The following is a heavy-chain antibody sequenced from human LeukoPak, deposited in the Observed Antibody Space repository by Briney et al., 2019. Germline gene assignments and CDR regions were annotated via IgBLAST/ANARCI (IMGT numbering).Heavy chain of an antibody. Sequence: GGSLRLSCAASGFTFSSYAMSWVRQAPGKGLEWVSSISSSSSYIYYADSVKGRFTISRDNAKNSLYLQMNSLRAEDTAVYYCAREYCSGGSCSSRLYYFDYWGQGTLVTVSS. CDR2: ISSSSSYI. CDR3: AREYCSGGSCSSRLYYFDY. V-gene: IGHV3-21*01. D-gene: IGHD2-15*01. J-gene: IGHJ4*02. CDR1: GFTFSSYA.